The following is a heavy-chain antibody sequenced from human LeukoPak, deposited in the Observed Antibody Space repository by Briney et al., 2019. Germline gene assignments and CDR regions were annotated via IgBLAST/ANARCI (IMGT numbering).Heavy chain of an antibody. CDR2: IYSGGST. D-gene: IGHD1-26*01. Sequence: GGSLRLSCAASGFTARNNYMSWVRQAPGKGLEWVSVIYSGGSTYYADSVKGRFTFSKDNSRNTLYLQMTDLRVEDTAVYYCARGVGQDAFDIWGQGTMVPVSS. CDR1: GFTARNNY. CDR3: ARGVGQDAFDI. J-gene: IGHJ3*02. V-gene: IGHV3-53*01.